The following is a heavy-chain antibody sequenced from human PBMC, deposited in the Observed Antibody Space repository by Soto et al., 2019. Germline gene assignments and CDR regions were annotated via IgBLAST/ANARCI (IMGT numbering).Heavy chain of an antibody. Sequence: QLQLQESGPGLVKPSETLSLTCTVSGGSISSSSYYWGWIRQPPGKGLEWIGSIYYSGSTYYNPSLKSRVTISVDTSKNQFSLKLSSVTAADTAVYYCARRLISGSYFNYYFDYWCQGTLVTVSS. D-gene: IGHD1-26*01. CDR2: IYYSGST. V-gene: IGHV4-39*01. CDR3: ARRLISGSYFNYYFDY. CDR1: GGSISSSSYY. J-gene: IGHJ4*02.